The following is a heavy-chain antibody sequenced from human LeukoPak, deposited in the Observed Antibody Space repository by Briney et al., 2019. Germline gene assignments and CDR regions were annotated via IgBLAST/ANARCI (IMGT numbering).Heavy chain of an antibody. D-gene: IGHD2-15*01. J-gene: IGHJ4*02. Sequence: SVKVSCKASGGTFSSYAISWVRQAPGQGLEWMGGIIPIFGTANYAQKLQGRVTITADESTSTAYMELSSLRSEDTAVYYCARVYCSGGSCYFDYWGQGTLVTVSS. CDR1: GGTFSSYA. CDR3: ARVYCSGGSCYFDY. V-gene: IGHV1-69*13. CDR2: IIPIFGTA.